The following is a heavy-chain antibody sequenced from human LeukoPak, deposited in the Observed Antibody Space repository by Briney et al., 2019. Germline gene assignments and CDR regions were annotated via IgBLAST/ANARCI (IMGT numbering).Heavy chain of an antibody. Sequence: GGSLRLSCAASGFTFSSYAMHWVHQAPGKGLEWVAVISYDGSNKYYADSVKGRFTISRDNSKNTLYLQMNSLRAEDTAVYYCARAGIVGATLDYWGQGTLVTVSS. D-gene: IGHD1-26*01. J-gene: IGHJ4*02. V-gene: IGHV3-30-3*01. CDR3: ARAGIVGATLDY. CDR1: GFTFSSYA. CDR2: ISYDGSNK.